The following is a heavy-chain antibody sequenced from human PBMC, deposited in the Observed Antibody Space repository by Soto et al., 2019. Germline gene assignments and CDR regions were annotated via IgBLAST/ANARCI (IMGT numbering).Heavy chain of an antibody. V-gene: IGHV3-74*01. Sequence: EVQLVESGGGLVQPGGSLRLSCAASGFTFSSYWMHWVRQAPGKGLVWVSRINSDGSSTSYADSVKGRFTISRDNAKNTLYLQMNSLRAEDTAVYYCARGGVTHCTNGVCYLFDYWGQGTLVTVSS. CDR2: INSDGSST. J-gene: IGHJ4*02. D-gene: IGHD2-8*01. CDR3: ARGGVTHCTNGVCYLFDY. CDR1: GFTFSSYW.